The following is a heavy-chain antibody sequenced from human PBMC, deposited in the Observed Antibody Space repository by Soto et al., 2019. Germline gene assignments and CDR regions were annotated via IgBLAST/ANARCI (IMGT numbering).Heavy chain of an antibody. CDR2: MNPNSGNT. Sequence: ASVKVSCKASGYTFTSYGISWVRQATVQGLEWMGWMNPNSGNTGYAQKFQGRVTMTRNTSISTAYMELSSLRSEDTAVYYCAREADSSSWYGYWGQGTLVTVSS. D-gene: IGHD6-13*01. CDR1: GYTFTSYG. J-gene: IGHJ4*02. V-gene: IGHV1-8*02. CDR3: AREADSSSWYGY.